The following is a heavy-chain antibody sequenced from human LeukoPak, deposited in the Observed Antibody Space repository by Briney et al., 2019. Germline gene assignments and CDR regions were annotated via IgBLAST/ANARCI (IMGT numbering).Heavy chain of an antibody. D-gene: IGHD3-3*01. Sequence: PGGSLRLSCAASGFTFSSYAMSWVRQAPGKGLEWVSAISGSGGSTYYADSVKGRFTISRDNSKNTLYLQMNSLRAEDTAVYYCAKDLRITYYDFLDGGFDFWGQGTLVTVSS. V-gene: IGHV3-23*01. CDR3: AKDLRITYYDFLDGGFDF. J-gene: IGHJ4*02. CDR1: GFTFSSYA. CDR2: ISGSGGST.